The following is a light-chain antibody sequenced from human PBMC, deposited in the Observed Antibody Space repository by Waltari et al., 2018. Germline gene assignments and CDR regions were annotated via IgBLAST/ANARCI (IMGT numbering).Light chain of an antibody. J-gene: IGLJ3*02. CDR2: VNSDGSH. CDR1: SGPSSTA. CDR3: QTGGHGTWV. Sequence: QLLLTQSPSAYASLGASVKLPCTLSSGPSSTAIAWLQQQPEKGPRYLMKVNSDGSHNKGDEIPDRFSGSSSGAERYLTISSLQSEDEADYYCQTGGHGTWVFGGGTKLTVL. V-gene: IGLV4-69*01.